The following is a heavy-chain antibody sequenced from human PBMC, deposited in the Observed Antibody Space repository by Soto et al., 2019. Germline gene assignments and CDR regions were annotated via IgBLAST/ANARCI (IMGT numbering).Heavy chain of an antibody. Sequence: QVQLVESGGGVVQPGRSLRLSCAASGFTFCSYAMHWVRQAPGKGLEWVAVISYDGSNKYYADSVKGRFTISRDNSKNTLYLQMNSLRAEDTAVYYCARGATIITRNYFDYWGQGTLVTVSS. CDR2: ISYDGSNK. J-gene: IGHJ4*02. CDR1: GFTFCSYA. CDR3: ARGATIITRNYFDY. D-gene: IGHD5-12*01. V-gene: IGHV3-30-3*01.